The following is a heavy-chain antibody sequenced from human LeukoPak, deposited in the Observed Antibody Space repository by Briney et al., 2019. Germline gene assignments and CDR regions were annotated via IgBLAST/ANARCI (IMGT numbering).Heavy chain of an antibody. CDR3: ARGNDCSSTSCYGGIWFDP. CDR1: GYTFTSYG. J-gene: IGHJ5*02. V-gene: IGHV1-18*01. D-gene: IGHD2-2*01. Sequence: ASVKVSCKASGYTFTSYGISWVRQAPGQGLEWMGWISAYNGNTNYAQKLQGRGTMTTDTSTSTAYMELRSLRSDDTAVYYCARGNDCSSTSCYGGIWFDPWGQGTLVTVS. CDR2: ISAYNGNT.